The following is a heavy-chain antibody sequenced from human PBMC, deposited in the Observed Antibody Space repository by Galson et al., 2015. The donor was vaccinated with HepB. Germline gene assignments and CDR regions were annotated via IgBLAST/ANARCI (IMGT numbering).Heavy chain of an antibody. D-gene: IGHD3-10*01. CDR1: GSTLSSHG. CDR2: TWYDGANR. V-gene: IGHV3-33*08. J-gene: IGHJ6*02. CDR3: ARNRRSGYGLDV. Sequence: SLRLSCAAPGSTLSSHGTHCVRQAPGEGLAWVALTWYDGANRYYADSVKGRFTISRDNSRDTLDLQMNSLRAEDTAVYYCARNRRSGYGLDVWGQGTTVTVSS.